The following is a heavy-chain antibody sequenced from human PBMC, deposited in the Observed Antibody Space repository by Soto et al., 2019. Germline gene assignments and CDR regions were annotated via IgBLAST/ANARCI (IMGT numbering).Heavy chain of an antibody. CDR3: ARLGYCTSTGCPAFDI. CDR1: GFPFSTYW. V-gene: IGHV3-23*01. Sequence: PGGSLRLSCAASGFPFSTYWMTWVRQAPGKGLEWVANISESGGITYYADSVKGRFTISRDDSKNTLYLQMNSPRAEDTAVFYCARLGYCTSTGCPAFDIWGQGTMVTVSS. J-gene: IGHJ3*02. CDR2: ISESGGIT. D-gene: IGHD2-2*01.